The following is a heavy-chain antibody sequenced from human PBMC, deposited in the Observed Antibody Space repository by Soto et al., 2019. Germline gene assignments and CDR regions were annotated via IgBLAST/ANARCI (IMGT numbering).Heavy chain of an antibody. V-gene: IGHV1-8*01. J-gene: IGHJ4*02. Sequence: QVQLVQSGAEVKKPGASVKVSCKASGYTFSSHDIHWVRQATGQGLEWMGWMNPNSGNRGYAQKFQGRVTMNRDTSIRTAYMELSSLRSEDTAVYYCARDLGYSAGFDYWGQGTLVAVSS. CDR2: MNPNSGNR. D-gene: IGHD5-18*01. CDR1: GYTFSSHD. CDR3: ARDLGYSAGFDY.